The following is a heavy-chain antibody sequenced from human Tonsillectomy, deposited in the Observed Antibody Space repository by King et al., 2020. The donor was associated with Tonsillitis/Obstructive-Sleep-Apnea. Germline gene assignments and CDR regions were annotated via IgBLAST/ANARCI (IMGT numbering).Heavy chain of an antibody. CDR2: GYYSGTT. CDR1: GGSISSSTYY. V-gene: IGHV4-39*01. CDR3: ARHVVAAATMSVDY. Sequence: QLQESGPGLVKPSETLSLTCTVSGGSISSSTYYWGWIRQPPGKGLEWIGIGYYSGTTYYNPSLKSRVTISVDTSKNQFSLKLSSVTAADTGVFYCARHVVAAATMSVDYWGQGTLVTVSS. D-gene: IGHD6-13*01. J-gene: IGHJ4*02.